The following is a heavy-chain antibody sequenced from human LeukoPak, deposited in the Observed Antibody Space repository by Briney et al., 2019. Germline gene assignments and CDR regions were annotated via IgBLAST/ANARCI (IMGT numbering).Heavy chain of an antibody. D-gene: IGHD6-19*01. CDR2: ISYDGSNK. V-gene: IGHV3-30*18. J-gene: IGHJ4*02. CDR1: GFTFSSYG. CDR3: AKRGSGFDY. Sequence: GRSLRLSCAASGFTFSSYGMHWVRQAPGKGLEWVAVISYDGSNKYYADSVKGRFAISRDNSKNTLYLQMNSLRTEDTALYYCAKRGSGFDYWGQGTLVTVSS.